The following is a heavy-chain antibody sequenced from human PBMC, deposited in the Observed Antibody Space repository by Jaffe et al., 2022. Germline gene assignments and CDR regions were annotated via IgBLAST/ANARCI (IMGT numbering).Heavy chain of an antibody. V-gene: IGHV4-34*01. CDR2: INHSGST. CDR3: ARTGQQGLWLRLGAHDY. D-gene: IGHD5-12*01. CDR1: GGSFSGYY. J-gene: IGHJ4*02. Sequence: QVQLQQWGAGLLKPSETLSLTCAVYGGSFSGYYWSWIRQPPGKGLEWIGEINHSGSTNYNPSLKSRVTISVDTSKNQFSLKLSSVTAADTAVYYCARTGQQGLWLRLGAHDYWGQGTLVTVSS.